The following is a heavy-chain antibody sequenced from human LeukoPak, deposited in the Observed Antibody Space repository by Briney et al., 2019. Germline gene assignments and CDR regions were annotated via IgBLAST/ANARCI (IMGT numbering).Heavy chain of an antibody. V-gene: IGHV4-59*12. CDR2: IYYSGST. Sequence: SETLSLTCTVSGGSISSYYWSWIRQPPGKGLEWIGYIYYSGSTNYNPSLKSRVTISVDTSKNQFSLKLSSVTAAGTAVYYCAREGGEGNFDYWGQGTLVTVSS. CDR3: AREGGEGNFDY. D-gene: IGHD3-10*01. CDR1: GGSISSYY. J-gene: IGHJ4*02.